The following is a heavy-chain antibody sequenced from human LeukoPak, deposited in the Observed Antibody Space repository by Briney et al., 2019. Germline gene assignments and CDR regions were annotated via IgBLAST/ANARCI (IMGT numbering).Heavy chain of an antibody. CDR3: EKDLTLYYYASSGYYS. V-gene: IGHV3-23*01. CDR2: ICGSGGRT. Sequence: GGSLRLSCAASGFTFSSYGMSWVRQAPGRGLEWVSVICGSGGRTYYADSVEGRFTITRDHYKNPLYLQMNSRSADDTVVYYCEKDLTLYYYASSGYYSWGQGTLVTVSS. J-gene: IGHJ4*02. D-gene: IGHD3-22*01. CDR1: GFTFSSYG.